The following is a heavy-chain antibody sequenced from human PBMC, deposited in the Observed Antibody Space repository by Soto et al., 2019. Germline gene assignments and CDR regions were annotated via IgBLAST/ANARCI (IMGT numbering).Heavy chain of an antibody. CDR2: ISSSSTTK. J-gene: IGHJ5*02. V-gene: IGHV3-48*02. D-gene: IGHD6-19*01. Sequence: EVQLVESGGGLVQPGGSLRLSCSASGFTFSSYNMNWVRQAPGKGLEWVSYISSSSTTKYYADPVKGQFTISRDNAKNPLYLQMTSRRDEDTAVYYCARPSSCWPIWFDPWGQGTLVTVSS. CDR1: GFTFSSYN. CDR3: ARPSSCWPIWFDP.